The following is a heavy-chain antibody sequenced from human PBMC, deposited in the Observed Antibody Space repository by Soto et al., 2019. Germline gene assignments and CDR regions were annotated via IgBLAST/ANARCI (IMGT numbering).Heavy chain of an antibody. CDR2: IIPIFGTA. CDR3: ARPIAAAGIAFDAFYI. V-gene: IGHV1-69*01. J-gene: IGHJ3*02. Sequence: QVQLVQSGAEVKKPGSSVKVSCKASGGTFSSYAISWVRQAPGQGLEWMGGIIPIFGTANYAQKFQGRVTITADESTSTAYMELSSLRSEATAVYYCARPIAAAGIAFDAFYIWGQGTMVTVSS. D-gene: IGHD6-13*01. CDR1: GGTFSSYA.